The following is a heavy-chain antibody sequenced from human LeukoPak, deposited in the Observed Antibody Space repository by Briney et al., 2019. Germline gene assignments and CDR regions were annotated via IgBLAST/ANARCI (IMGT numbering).Heavy chain of an antibody. CDR3: ARGQYSSSNFDY. CDR1: GYSISSGYY. Sequence: SETLSLTCTVSGYSISSGYYWGWIRQPPGKGLEWIGSIYHSGSTYYNPSLKSRVTISVDTSKNQFSLKLSSVTAADTAVYYCARGQYSSSNFDYWGQGTLVTVSS. D-gene: IGHD6-6*01. J-gene: IGHJ4*02. V-gene: IGHV4-38-2*02. CDR2: IYHSGST.